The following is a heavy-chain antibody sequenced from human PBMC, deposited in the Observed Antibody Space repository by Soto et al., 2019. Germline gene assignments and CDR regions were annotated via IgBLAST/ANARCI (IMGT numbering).Heavy chain of an antibody. CDR2: IYDSGST. J-gene: IGHJ5*02. D-gene: IGHD3-16*01. CDR3: ARENWGNSNWFDP. CDR1: GGSVSNDY. V-gene: IGHV4-59*02. Sequence: SETLSLTCTVSGGSVSNDYWSWIRQPPGKGLEWIGYIYDSGSTYYNPSLKSRVTISVDTSKNQFSLKLRSVTAADTAVYYCARENWGNSNWFDPWGQGTLVTVSS.